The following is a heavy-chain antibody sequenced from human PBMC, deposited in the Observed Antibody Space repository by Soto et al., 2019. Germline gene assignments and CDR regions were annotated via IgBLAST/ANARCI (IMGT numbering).Heavy chain of an antibody. V-gene: IGHV1-58*01. J-gene: IGHJ5*02. CDR3: AADTYYYGSGSYP. CDR2: IVVGSGNT. Sequence: SVKVSCKASGFTFTSSAVQWARQARGQRLEWIGWIVVGSGNTNYAQKFQERVTITRDMSTSTAYMELSSLRSEDTAVYYCAADTYYYGSGSYPWGQGXLVTVSS. D-gene: IGHD3-10*01. CDR1: GFTFTSSA.